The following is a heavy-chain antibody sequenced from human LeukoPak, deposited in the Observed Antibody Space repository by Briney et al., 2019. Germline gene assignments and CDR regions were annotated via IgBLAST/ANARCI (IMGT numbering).Heavy chain of an antibody. Sequence: GRSLTLSWSTAGFTVISYGVRSARHAPSKGLGWGTVISYDGSNKYYPDSVKGRFTISRDNSKNKLYLQMNSLRAEDTAVYYCAKDPGRAPIIKYDFDYWGQGTLVTVSS. J-gene: IGHJ4*02. CDR1: GFTVISYG. CDR2: ISYDGSNK. CDR3: AKDPGRAPIIKYDFDY. V-gene: IGHV3-30*18. D-gene: IGHD2-2*02.